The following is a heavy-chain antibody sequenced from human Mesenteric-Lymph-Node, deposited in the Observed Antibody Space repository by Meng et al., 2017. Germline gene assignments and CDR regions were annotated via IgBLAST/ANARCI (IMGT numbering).Heavy chain of an antibody. CDR3: ARGRITMVRGSIDY. Sequence: SETLSLTCAVYGGSFSGYYWSWIRQHPGKGLEWIGYIYYSGSTYYNPSLKSRVTISVDTSKNQFSLKLSSVTAADTAVYYCARGRITMVRGSIDYWGQGTLVTVSS. CDR1: GGSFSGYY. V-gene: IGHV4-31*11. J-gene: IGHJ4*02. D-gene: IGHD3-10*01. CDR2: IYYSGST.